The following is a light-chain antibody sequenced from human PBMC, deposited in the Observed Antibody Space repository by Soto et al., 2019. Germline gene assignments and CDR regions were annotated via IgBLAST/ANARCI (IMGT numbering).Light chain of an antibody. CDR2: DVS. J-gene: IGLJ1*01. CDR1: SSDVGGYNY. Sequence: LTQPASVSGSPGQSITISCTGTSSDVGGYNYVSWYQQHPGKAPKLMIYDVSNRPSGVSNRFSGSKSGNTASLTISGLQAEDEADYYCSSYTSSSTPLYVFGTGTKVTVL. CDR3: SSYTSSSTPLYV. V-gene: IGLV2-14*01.